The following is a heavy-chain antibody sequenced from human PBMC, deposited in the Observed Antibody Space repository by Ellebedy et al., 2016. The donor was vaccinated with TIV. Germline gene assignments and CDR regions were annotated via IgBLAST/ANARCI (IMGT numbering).Heavy chain of an antibody. V-gene: IGHV1-2*02. J-gene: IGHJ4*02. D-gene: IGHD1-26*01. CDR2: INPNSGGT. CDR3: ARDTKGGGGTRLNDY. Sequence: ASVKVSXXASGYTFTGYYMHWVRQAPGQGLEWMGWINPNSGGTNYAQKFQGRVTMTRDTSISTAYMELSRLRSDDTAVYYCARDTKGGGGTRLNDYWGQGSLVTVSS. CDR1: GYTFTGYY.